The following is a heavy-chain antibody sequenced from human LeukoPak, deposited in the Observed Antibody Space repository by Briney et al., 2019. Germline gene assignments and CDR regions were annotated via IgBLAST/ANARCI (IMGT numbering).Heavy chain of an antibody. D-gene: IGHD3-22*01. J-gene: IGHJ4*02. CDR2: IYSGGST. Sequence: GGSLRLSCAASGFTVSSNYMSWVRQAPGKGLEWVSVIYSGGSTYYADSVKGRFTISRDNSKSTLYLQMNSLRAEDTAVYYCAKDPYDSSIYFDYWGQGTLVTVSS. CDR1: GFTVSSNY. V-gene: IGHV3-53*05. CDR3: AKDPYDSSIYFDY.